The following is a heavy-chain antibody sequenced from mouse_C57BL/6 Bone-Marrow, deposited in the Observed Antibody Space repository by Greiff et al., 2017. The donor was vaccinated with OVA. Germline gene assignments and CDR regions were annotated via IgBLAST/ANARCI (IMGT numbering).Heavy chain of an antibody. CDR1: GFTFSSYA. CDR3: ARGWLLYYFDY. V-gene: IGHV5-4*03. Sequence: EVKLVESGGGLVKPGGSLKLSCAASGFTFSSYAMSWVRQTPEKRLEWVATISDGGSYTYYPDNVKGRFTISRDNARNNLYLQMSHLKSEDTAMYYCARGWLLYYFDYWGQGTTLTVSS. J-gene: IGHJ2*01. D-gene: IGHD2-3*01. CDR2: ISDGGSYT.